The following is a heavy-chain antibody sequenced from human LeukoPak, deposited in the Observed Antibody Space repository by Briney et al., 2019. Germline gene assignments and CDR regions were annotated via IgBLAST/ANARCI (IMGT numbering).Heavy chain of an antibody. Sequence: PGGSLRLSCAASGFTFSGYEMNWVRQAPGKGVEWVSYISNNGGTISYADPVKGRFTISRDNAKNSLFLQMNSLRAEDKAVYYCARDAYTYGMVFDYWGQGTLVTVS. CDR3: ARDAYTYGMVFDY. CDR2: ISNNGGTI. CDR1: GFTFSGYE. D-gene: IGHD5-18*01. J-gene: IGHJ4*02. V-gene: IGHV3-48*03.